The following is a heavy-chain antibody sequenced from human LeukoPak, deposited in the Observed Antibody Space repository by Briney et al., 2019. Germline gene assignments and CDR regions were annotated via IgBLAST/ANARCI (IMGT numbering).Heavy chain of an antibody. J-gene: IGHJ6*02. CDR3: ARDSIVVVPAAIPDYYYGMDV. Sequence: ASVKVSCKASGYTFTSYDINWVRQATGQGLEWMGWMNPNSGNTGYAQKFQGRVTMTRNTSISTAYMELSSLRSEDTAVYYCARDSIVVVPAAIPDYYYGMDVWGQGTTVTVPS. D-gene: IGHD2-2*02. CDR1: GYTFTSYD. CDR2: MNPNSGNT. V-gene: IGHV1-8*01.